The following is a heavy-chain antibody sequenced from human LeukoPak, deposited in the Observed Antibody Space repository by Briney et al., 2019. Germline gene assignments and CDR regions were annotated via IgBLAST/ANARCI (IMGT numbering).Heavy chain of an antibody. CDR1: GDSISSSAFY. V-gene: IGHV4-39*01. Sequence: SETLSLTCTVSGDSISSSAFYWGWIRQPPGKGLEWIGSIYYSGSTYYNPSLKSRVTISVDTSKNQFSLKLSSVTAADTAVYYCARHYREVDPFDYWGQGTLVTVSS. CDR2: IYYSGST. CDR3: ARHYREVDPFDY. J-gene: IGHJ4*02. D-gene: IGHD3-16*02.